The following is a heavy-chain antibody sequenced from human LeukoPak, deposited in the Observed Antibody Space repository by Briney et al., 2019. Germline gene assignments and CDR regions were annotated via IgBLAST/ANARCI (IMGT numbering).Heavy chain of an antibody. Sequence: GGSLRLSCAASGFTFSTNYMSWVRQAPGKGLEWVSVIYSGGSPYYADSVKGRFTISRDNSKNTPYLQMNSLRAEDTAVYYCARDLNYYDSSGYGHWGQGTLVTVSS. V-gene: IGHV3-53*01. J-gene: IGHJ4*02. CDR3: ARDLNYYDSSGYGH. CDR1: GFTFSTNY. D-gene: IGHD3-22*01. CDR2: IYSGGSP.